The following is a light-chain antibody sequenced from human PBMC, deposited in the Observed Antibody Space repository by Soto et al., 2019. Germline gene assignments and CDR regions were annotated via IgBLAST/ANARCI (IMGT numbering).Light chain of an antibody. Sequence: EIVLTQSPATLSLSPGERATLSCRASQSIGTYLAWYQQKPGQAPRLLIYDASNRATGIPARFSGGGSGTDFTLTISSLEPEDFAVYYCQQRSNWPRTFGQGTKVDIK. CDR3: QQRSNWPRT. J-gene: IGKJ1*01. V-gene: IGKV3-11*01. CDR2: DAS. CDR1: QSIGTY.